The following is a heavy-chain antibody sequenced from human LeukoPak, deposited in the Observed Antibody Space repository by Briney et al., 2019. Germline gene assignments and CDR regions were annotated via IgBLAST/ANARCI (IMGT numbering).Heavy chain of an antibody. D-gene: IGHD3-10*01. Sequence: QSGGSLRLSCTVSGFTVSSNYMSWVRQAPGKGLEWVSAIYSGGSTYYADSVMGRFTISRDNSKNTPYLQMDSLRAEDTAVYYCARDPAYYYGSNYYYMDVWGKGTTVTVSS. CDR3: ARDPAYYYGSNYYYMDV. J-gene: IGHJ6*03. CDR2: IYSGGST. V-gene: IGHV3-53*01. CDR1: GFTVSSNY.